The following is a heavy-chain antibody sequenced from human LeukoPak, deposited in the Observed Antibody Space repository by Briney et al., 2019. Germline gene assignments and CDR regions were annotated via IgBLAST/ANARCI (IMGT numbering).Heavy chain of an antibody. J-gene: IGHJ4*02. Sequence: SETLSLTCTVSGGSISSGDYYWTWIRQSPGKGLEWIGYIYYSGSPYYNPSLESRVTISVDTSKNQFSLKVNSVTASDTAVYYCAGDSSGYAIIAYWDQGPVVTVSS. D-gene: IGHD3-22*01. CDR3: AGDSSGYAIIAY. V-gene: IGHV4-30-4*01. CDR1: GGSISSGDYY. CDR2: IYYSGSP.